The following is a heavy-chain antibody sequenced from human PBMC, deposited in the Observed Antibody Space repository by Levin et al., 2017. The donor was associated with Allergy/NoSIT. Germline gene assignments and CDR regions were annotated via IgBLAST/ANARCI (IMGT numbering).Heavy chain of an antibody. D-gene: IGHD2-15*01. CDR3: AEGGLGYCSGGICFHAFDI. CDR2: ISHDGNNN. CDR1: GFTFSSSG. Sequence: LSLTCAASGFTFSSSGMHWVRQAPGKGLEWVAMISHDGNNNYHADSVKGRFTISRDNSKNTVYLQMNSLRPEDTALYYCAEGGLGYCSGGICFHAFDIWGQGTMVTVSS. V-gene: IGHV3-30*18. J-gene: IGHJ3*02.